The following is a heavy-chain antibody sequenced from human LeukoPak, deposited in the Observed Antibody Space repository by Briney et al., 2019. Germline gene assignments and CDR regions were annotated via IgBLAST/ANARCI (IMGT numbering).Heavy chain of an antibody. CDR1: GGSINSNNYY. D-gene: IGHD3-3*01. V-gene: IGHV4-39*01. J-gene: IGHJ4*02. CDR3: QSRYLEWLLEY. Sequence: SETLSLTCTVSGGSINSNNYYWGWIRQPPGKGLEWIGSIYSSGSAYYNPSLKSRVTISVDTSKNQFSLRLSSVTAADTAVYYCQSRYLEWLLEYWGQGTLVTVSS. CDR2: IYSSGSA.